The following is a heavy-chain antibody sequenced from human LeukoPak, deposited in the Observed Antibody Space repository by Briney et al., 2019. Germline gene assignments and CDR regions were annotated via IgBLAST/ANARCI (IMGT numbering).Heavy chain of an antibody. CDR1: VYTFTGYY. D-gene: IGHD1-26*01. CDR3: ARGSTVGATESLGFDY. CDR2: INPNSGDT. Sequence: ASVNVSFKSSVYTFTGYYMHWVRQAPGQGLEWMGWINPNSGDTHYAQKFQGRVTITRDTSISTAYMELSRLRSDDTAVYYCARGSTVGATESLGFDYWGQGTPVTVSS. J-gene: IGHJ4*02. V-gene: IGHV1-2*02.